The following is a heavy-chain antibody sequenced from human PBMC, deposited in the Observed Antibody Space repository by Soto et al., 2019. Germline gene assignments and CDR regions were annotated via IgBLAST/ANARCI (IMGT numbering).Heavy chain of an antibody. CDR2: IIPILGIA. CDR1: GGTFSSYT. Sequence: QVQLVQSGAEVKKPGSSVKVSCKASGGTFSSYTISWVRQDPGQGLEWMGRIIPILGIANYAQKFLGRVTITADKSACSAYLELRSLRSEDTAVYFCARAIAVAGNGVDYYYYYMDVWGKGTTVTVSS. J-gene: IGHJ6*03. V-gene: IGHV1-69*02. D-gene: IGHD6-19*01. CDR3: ARAIAVAGNGVDYYYYYMDV.